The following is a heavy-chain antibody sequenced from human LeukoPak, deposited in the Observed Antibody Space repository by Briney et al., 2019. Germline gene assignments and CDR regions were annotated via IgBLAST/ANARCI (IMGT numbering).Heavy chain of an antibody. Sequence: GESLKISCKGSGYGFTSYWIGWVRQMPGKGLEWMGIIYPGDSDTRYSPSFQGQVIISADKSISTAYLQWSSLKASDTAMYYCARSLRYDILTGYDYYYGMDVWGKGTTVTVSS. CDR1: GYGFTSYW. J-gene: IGHJ6*04. D-gene: IGHD3-9*01. V-gene: IGHV5-51*01. CDR3: ARSLRYDILTGYDYYYGMDV. CDR2: IYPGDSDT.